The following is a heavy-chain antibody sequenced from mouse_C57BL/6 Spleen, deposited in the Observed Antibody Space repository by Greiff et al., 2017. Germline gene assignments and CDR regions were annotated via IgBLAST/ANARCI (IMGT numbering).Heavy chain of an antibody. J-gene: IGHJ4*01. CDR2: FDPNSGGT. CDR1: GYTFTSYW. D-gene: IGHD1-1*01. Sequence: QVQLKQPGAELVKPGASVKLSCKASGYTFTSYWMRWVKQRPGRGLEWIGRFDPNSGGTKYNEKFKSKATLTVDKPSSTAYMKLSSLTSEDSAVYYCARGGYYELGYAMDYWGQGTAGTVSS. CDR3: ARGGYYELGYAMDY. V-gene: IGHV1-72*01.